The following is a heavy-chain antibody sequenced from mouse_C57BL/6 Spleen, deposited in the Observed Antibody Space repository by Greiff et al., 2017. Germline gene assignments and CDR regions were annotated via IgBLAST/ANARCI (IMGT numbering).Heavy chain of an antibody. Sequence: VQLVESGAELVKPGASVKMSCKASGYTFTSYWITWVKQRPGQGLEWIGDIYPGSGSTNYNEKFKSKATLTVDTSSSTAYMQLSSLTSEDSAVYYCASYDYDPLWFAYWGQGTLVTVSA. CDR3: ASYDYDPLWFAY. CDR1: GYTFTSYW. CDR2: IYPGSGST. V-gene: IGHV1-55*01. J-gene: IGHJ3*01. D-gene: IGHD2-4*01.